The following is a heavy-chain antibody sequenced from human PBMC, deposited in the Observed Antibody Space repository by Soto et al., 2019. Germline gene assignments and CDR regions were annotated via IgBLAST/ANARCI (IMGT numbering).Heavy chain of an antibody. CDR2: IRSKSYSFTT. CDR1: GFTFSDHY. J-gene: IGHJ4*02. V-gene: IGHV3-72*01. Sequence: EVQLVESGGGLVQPGGSPRLSCAAFGFTFSDHYMDWVRQAPGKGLEWVGRIRSKSYSFTTEYAPSVKGRFTISIDDSKNSLYLQMNSLQTDDTAVYYCSTLPRSGFYLDYWGQGTLVTVSS. CDR3: STLPRSGFYLDY. D-gene: IGHD3-3*01.